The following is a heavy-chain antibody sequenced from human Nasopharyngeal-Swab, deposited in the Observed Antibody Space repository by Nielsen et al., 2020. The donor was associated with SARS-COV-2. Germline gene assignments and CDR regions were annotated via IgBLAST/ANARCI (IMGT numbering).Heavy chain of an antibody. V-gene: IGHV3-30*04. D-gene: IGHD1-26*01. J-gene: IGHJ4*02. Sequence: GASLKISCIASGFTFSKYAVHWVRQAPGKGLEWVALISDDGNNKYYAASVKGRFTISRDNSKNTLYLQMNSLRAEDTAVYYCAKDRGVGALDYWGQGTLVTVSS. CDR3: AKDRGVGALDY. CDR1: GFTFSKYA. CDR2: ISDDGNNK.